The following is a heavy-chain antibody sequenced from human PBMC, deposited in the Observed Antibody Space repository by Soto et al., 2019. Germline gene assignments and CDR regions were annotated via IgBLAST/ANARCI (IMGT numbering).Heavy chain of an antibody. CDR2: VDHSGRT. Sequence: SETLSLTCAVSGYSINSDYYWGWVRQPPGKGLEWIGSVDHSGRTYYSPSLRSRLTIFIDTSKNQFSLRLTSVTAADTAMYFCAKKGYYPSGKINLFDSWGPGTLVTVS. V-gene: IGHV4-38-2*01. CDR3: AKKGYYPSGKINLFDS. CDR1: GYSINSDYY. J-gene: IGHJ4*02. D-gene: IGHD3-10*01.